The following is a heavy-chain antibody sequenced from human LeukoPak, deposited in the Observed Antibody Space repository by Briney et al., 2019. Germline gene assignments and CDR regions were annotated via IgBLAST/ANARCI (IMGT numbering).Heavy chain of an antibody. J-gene: IGHJ3*02. CDR2: MYYSGST. Sequence: ASETLSLTCTVSGGSISSGDYYWNWIRQPPGKGLEWIGYMYYSGSTNYNPSLKSRVAISLDTSKNQFSLKLSSVAAADTAVYYCARALRWTDEFDIWGQGTMVTVSS. V-gene: IGHV4-61*08. D-gene: IGHD4-23*01. CDR1: GGSISSGDYY. CDR3: ARALRWTDEFDI.